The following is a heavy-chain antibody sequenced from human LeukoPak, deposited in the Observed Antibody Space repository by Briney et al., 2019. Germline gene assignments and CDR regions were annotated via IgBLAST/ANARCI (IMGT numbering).Heavy chain of an antibody. V-gene: IGHV3-23*01. CDR3: AKDASSGTYFDY. J-gene: IGHJ4*02. CDR1: GFTFSSYD. Sequence: QSGGSLRLSCAASGFTFSSYDMSWVRRAPGKGLEWVPAISGSGGSTYYADSVKGRFTISRDKSKNTLYLQMNSLRAEDTALYYCAKDASSGTYFDYWGQGTLVTVSS. CDR2: ISGSGGST. D-gene: IGHD1-1*01.